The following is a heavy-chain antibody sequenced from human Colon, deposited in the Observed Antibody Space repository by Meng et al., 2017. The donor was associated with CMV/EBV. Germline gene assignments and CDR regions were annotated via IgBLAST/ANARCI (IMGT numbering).Heavy chain of an antibody. V-gene: IGHV6-1*01. CDR1: GDTVSSNSAA. D-gene: IGHD4-17*01. CDR2: TYYRSRWYH. CDR3: ARDGFGRGNYGWMFDH. J-gene: IGHJ4*02. Sequence: SETLSLTCALSGDTVSSNSAAWNWLRQSPSRGLECLGRTYYRSRWYHDYADFVKSRITIDADTSKNQFSLQLNSVTPEDTAVYYCARDGFGRGNYGWMFDHWGQGTLVTVSS.